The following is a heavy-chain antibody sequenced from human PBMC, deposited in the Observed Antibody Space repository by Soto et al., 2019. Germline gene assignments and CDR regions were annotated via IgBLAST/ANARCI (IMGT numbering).Heavy chain of an antibody. V-gene: IGHV5-10-1*01. D-gene: IGHD3-22*01. J-gene: IGHJ4*02. CDR2: IDPSDSQT. Sequence: GESLKIACKGSGYSFAGYWITWVRQKPGKGLEWMGRIDPSDSQTYYSPSFRGHVTISVTKSITTVFLQWSSLRASDTAMYYCARQIYDSDTGPNFQYYFDSWGQGTLVTVSS. CDR1: GYSFAGYW. CDR3: ARQIYDSDTGPNFQYYFDS.